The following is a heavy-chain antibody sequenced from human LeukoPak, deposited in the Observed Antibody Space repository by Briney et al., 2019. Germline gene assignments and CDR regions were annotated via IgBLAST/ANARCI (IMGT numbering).Heavy chain of an antibody. CDR3: ARVSTIMAHFDY. CDR1: GGSISSTTYY. Sequence: PSETLSLTCTVSGGSISSTTYYWDWIRQPPGKGLEWIGTIYYSGSTYYNPSLKSRVTISVDTSKNEFSLNLSSVTAADTAVYYCARVSTIMAHFDYWGQGTLVTVSS. CDR2: IYYSGST. D-gene: IGHD5-24*01. V-gene: IGHV4-39*01. J-gene: IGHJ4*02.